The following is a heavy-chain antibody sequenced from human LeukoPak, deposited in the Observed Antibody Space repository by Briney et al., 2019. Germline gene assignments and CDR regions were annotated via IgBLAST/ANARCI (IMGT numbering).Heavy chain of an antibody. J-gene: IGHJ3*02. V-gene: IGHV4-39*01. Sequence: SETLSLTCTVSGGTISSSSYYWDWIRQPPGKGLEWIGSFYFTGSTYYNPSLKSRVTISVATSKTQFSLRLSSVTAADTAMYYCATQNGYGDYANAFHIWGQGTMVTVSS. CDR1: GGTISSSSYY. D-gene: IGHD4-17*01. CDR3: ATQNGYGDYANAFHI. CDR2: FYFTGST.